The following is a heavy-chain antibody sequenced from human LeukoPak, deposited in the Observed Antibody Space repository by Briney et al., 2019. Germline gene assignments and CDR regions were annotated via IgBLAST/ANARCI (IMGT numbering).Heavy chain of an antibody. J-gene: IGHJ4*02. CDR1: GFTFSSYW. D-gene: IGHD5-18*01. Sequence: GGSMRLSCAASGFTFSSYWMHWVRHTPGKGLVWVSRIKGDGSSTSYADSVKGRFTISRDNAKNTLYLQMNSLRAEDTAVYYCARDGYSFGHDFDYWGQGTLVTVSS. CDR2: IKGDGSST. V-gene: IGHV3-74*01. CDR3: ARDGYSFGHDFDY.